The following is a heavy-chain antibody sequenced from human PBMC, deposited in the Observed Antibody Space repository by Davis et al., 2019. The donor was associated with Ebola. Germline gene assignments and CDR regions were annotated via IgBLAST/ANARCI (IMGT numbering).Heavy chain of an antibody. D-gene: IGHD1-26*01. J-gene: IGHJ1*01. V-gene: IGHV3-23*01. CDR1: GFTFSNYA. Sequence: PGGSLRLSCAASGFTFSNYAMSWVRHAPGKGLECVSVISTSGTTIYYADSVKGRFTISRDNSENTLYLQMKSLRADDTAVYYCAKERGEWELPAEYFQHWGQGTLVTVSS. CDR3: AKERGEWELPAEYFQH. CDR2: ISTSGTTI.